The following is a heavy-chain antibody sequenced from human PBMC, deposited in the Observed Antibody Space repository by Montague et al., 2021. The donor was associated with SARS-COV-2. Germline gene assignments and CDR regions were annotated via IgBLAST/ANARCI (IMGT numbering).Heavy chain of an antibody. V-gene: IGHV4-39*07. CDR3: ARDTRIAMLVVVTRYGLGD. D-gene: IGHD3-22*01. Sequence: SETLSLTCTVSGGSISSNSYYWGWIRQPPGKGLEWIGSIYYTGSTYYNPSLKGRVTISVDTSKNQFSLKLSSVTAADTAVYYCARDTRIAMLVVVTRYGLGDWGQGTTVTVSS. J-gene: IGHJ6*02. CDR2: IYYTGST. CDR1: GGSISSNSYY.